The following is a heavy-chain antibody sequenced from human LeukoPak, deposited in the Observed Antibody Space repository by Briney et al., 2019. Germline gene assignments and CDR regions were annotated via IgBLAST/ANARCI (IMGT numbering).Heavy chain of an antibody. Sequence: SETLSLTCAVYGGSFSGYYWSWIRQPPGKGLEWIGESNNSEDTNYNPSLKSRVTISVDTSKNQFSLKLSSVTAADTAVYYCARNGATGGAFDIWGQGTMVTVSS. J-gene: IGHJ3*02. D-gene: IGHD4-17*01. CDR3: ARNGATGGAFDI. CDR2: SNNSEDT. V-gene: IGHV4-34*01. CDR1: GGSFSGYY.